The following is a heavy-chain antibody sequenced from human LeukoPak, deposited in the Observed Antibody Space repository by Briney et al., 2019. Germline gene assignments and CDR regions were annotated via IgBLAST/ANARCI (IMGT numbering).Heavy chain of an antibody. CDR2: IKQDGSEK. V-gene: IGHV3-7*01. CDR1: GFTFSSFW. D-gene: IGHD3-10*01. J-gene: IGHJ4*02. Sequence: GGSLRLYCAASGFTFSSFWMTWVRQAPGKGLEWVANIKQDGSEKYYVDSVKGRFTISRDNSKNSLYLQMNSLRAEDTAVYYCARGRPGSYYDYWGQGTLVTVSS. CDR3: ARGRPGSYYDY.